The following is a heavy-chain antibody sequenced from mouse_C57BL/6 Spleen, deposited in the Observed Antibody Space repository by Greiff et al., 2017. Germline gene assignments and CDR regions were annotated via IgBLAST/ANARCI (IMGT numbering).Heavy chain of an antibody. Sequence: QVQLQQSGAELVRPGASVTLSCKASGYTFTDYEMHWVKQTPVHGLEWIGAIDPETGGTAYNQKFKGKAILTADKSSSTAYMGLRSLTSEDSAVYYCTRFERYAPFAYWGQGTLVTVSA. CDR3: TRFERYAPFAY. V-gene: IGHV1-15*01. CDR1: GYTFTDYE. D-gene: IGHD2-14*01. J-gene: IGHJ3*01. CDR2: IDPETGGT.